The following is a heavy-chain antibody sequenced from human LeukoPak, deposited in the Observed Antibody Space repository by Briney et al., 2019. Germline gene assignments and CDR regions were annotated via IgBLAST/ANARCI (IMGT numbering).Heavy chain of an antibody. V-gene: IGHV3-23*01. D-gene: IGHD3-10*01. CDR3: ARLSYKGLQWFGEMFLDY. Sequence: GGSLRLSCAASGFTFSSYAMSWVRQAPGKGLEWVSAISGSGGSAYYADSVKGRFTISRDNSKNTLYLQMNSLRAEDTAVYYCARLSYKGLQWFGEMFLDYWGQGTLVTVSS. J-gene: IGHJ4*02. CDR1: GFTFSSYA. CDR2: ISGSGGSA.